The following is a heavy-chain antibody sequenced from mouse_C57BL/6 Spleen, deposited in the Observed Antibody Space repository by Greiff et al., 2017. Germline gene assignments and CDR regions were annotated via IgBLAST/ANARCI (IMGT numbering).Heavy chain of an antibody. V-gene: IGHV1-64*01. Sequence: QVQLQQSGAELVKPGASVKLSCKASGYTFTSYWMHWVKQRPGQGLEWIGMIHPNSGSTNYNEKFKSKATLTVDKSSSTAYMQLSSLTSEDSAVYYCARSGLRPYYYAMDYWGQGTSVTVSS. D-gene: IGHD3-2*02. J-gene: IGHJ4*01. CDR1: GYTFTSYW. CDR3: ARSGLRPYYYAMDY. CDR2: IHPNSGST.